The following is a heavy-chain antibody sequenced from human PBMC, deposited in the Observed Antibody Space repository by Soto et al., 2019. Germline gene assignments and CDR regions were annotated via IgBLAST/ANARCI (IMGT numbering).Heavy chain of an antibody. CDR1: GFPFNTYA. D-gene: IGHD3-10*01. CDR2: TSIGGNT. V-gene: IGHV3-23*01. J-gene: IGHJ5*02. Sequence: GGSLRLSCEASGFPFNTYAMTWFRQLPGMGLEWVSTTSIGGNTDFAESVRGRLSVSRDNSKNTLYLQMTNLRAEDAAIYFCAKDLRPGLVVPTKSGFDPWGQGTRVTVSS. CDR3: AKDLRPGLVVPTKSGFDP.